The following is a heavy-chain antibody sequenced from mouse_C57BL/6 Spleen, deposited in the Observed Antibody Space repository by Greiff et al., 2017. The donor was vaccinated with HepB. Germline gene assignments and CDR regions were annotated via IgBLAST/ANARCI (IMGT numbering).Heavy chain of an antibody. CDR1: GFTFTDYY. CDR3: ASPQLTGDYAMDY. Sequence: EVMLVESGGGLVQPGGSLSLSCAASGFTFTDYYMSWVRQPPGKALEWLGFIRNKANGYTTEYSASVKGRFTISRDNSQSILYLQMNALRAEDSATYYCASPQLTGDYAMDYWGQGTSVTVSS. V-gene: IGHV7-3*01. J-gene: IGHJ4*01. CDR2: IRNKANGYTT. D-gene: IGHD4-1*01.